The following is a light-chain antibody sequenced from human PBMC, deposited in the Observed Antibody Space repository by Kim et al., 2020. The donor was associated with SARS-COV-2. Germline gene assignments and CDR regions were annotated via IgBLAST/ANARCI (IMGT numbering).Light chain of an antibody. V-gene: IGKV3-15*01. Sequence: EIVMTQSPATLSVSPGERVTLSCRASQSVDSNLAWYQQKPGQAPRLLLYGASTRATVIPARFSGGGSGTDFTLIISSLQSEDFAVYYCQQYSNWPPYTFGQGTKLEI. CDR1: QSVDSN. CDR3: QQYSNWPPYT. CDR2: GAS. J-gene: IGKJ2*01.